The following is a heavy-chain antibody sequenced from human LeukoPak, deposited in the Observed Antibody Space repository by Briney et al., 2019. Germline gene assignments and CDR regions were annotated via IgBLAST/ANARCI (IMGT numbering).Heavy chain of an antibody. Sequence: GGSLRLSCAASAFAFSTYAMSWVRQAPGKGLEWVSSASGSGGSTYYADSVKGRFTISRDNSKNTLYLRMNSLRAEDTAVYYCAKDLGSVVTPPSLDYWGQGTLVTVSS. J-gene: IGHJ4*02. V-gene: IGHV3-23*01. CDR3: AKDLGSVVTPPSLDY. CDR1: AFAFSTYA. D-gene: IGHD4-23*01. CDR2: ASGSGGST.